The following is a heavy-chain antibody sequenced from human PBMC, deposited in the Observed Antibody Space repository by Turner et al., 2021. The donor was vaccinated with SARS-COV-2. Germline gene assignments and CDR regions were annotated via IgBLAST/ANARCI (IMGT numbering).Heavy chain of an antibody. V-gene: IGHV3-30*18. CDR1: GFTFSSYG. CDR3: AKQQGLYSNPMYYFDY. CDR2: TSYDGSNK. D-gene: IGHD4-4*01. J-gene: IGHJ4*02. Sequence: VQLVETGVSLVQPGRSLRLSCVAAGFTFSSYGMHWVRQAPGKGLEWVAVTSYDGSNKYYADSVKGRFTISRDNYKNTLYLQMNSLSAEDTAVYYCAKQQGLYSNPMYYFDYWGQGTLVTVSS.